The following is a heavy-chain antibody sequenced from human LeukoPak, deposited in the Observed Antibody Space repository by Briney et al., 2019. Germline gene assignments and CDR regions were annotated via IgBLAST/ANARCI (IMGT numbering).Heavy chain of an antibody. V-gene: IGHV4-59*06. CDR2: IYYSGST. J-gene: IGHJ4*02. CDR1: GGSISSYY. CDR3: ARERYNVDY. Sequence: SETLSLTCTVSGGSISSYYWSWIRQPPGKGLEWIGYIYYSGSTYYNPSLKSRVTISVDTSKNQFSLKLSSVTAADTAVYYCARERYNVDYWGQGTLVTVSS. D-gene: IGHD1-14*01.